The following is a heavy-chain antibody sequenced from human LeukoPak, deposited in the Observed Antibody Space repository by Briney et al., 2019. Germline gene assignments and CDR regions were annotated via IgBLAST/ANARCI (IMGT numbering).Heavy chain of an antibody. V-gene: IGHV1-24*01. J-gene: IGHJ4*02. CDR2: FDPEDGET. Sequence: ASVKVSCKVSGYTLTELSMHWVRQAPGKGLEWMGGFDPEDGETIYAQKFQGRVTMTEDASTDTAYMELSSLRSEDTAVYYCARRGIRGYYFDYWGQGTLVTVSS. CDR3: ARRGIRGYYFDY. D-gene: IGHD3-16*01. CDR1: GYTLTELS.